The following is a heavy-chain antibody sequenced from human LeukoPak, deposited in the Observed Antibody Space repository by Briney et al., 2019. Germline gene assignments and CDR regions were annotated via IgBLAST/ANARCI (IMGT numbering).Heavy chain of an antibody. J-gene: IGHJ5*02. CDR3: ARQGGYCSSTSCPNWFDP. V-gene: IGHV1-18*01. D-gene: IGHD2-2*01. CDR2: ISAYNGNT. Sequence: ASVKVSRKASGYTFTSYGISWVRQAPGQGLEWMGWISAYNGNTNYAQKLQGRVTMTTDTSTSTAYMELRSLRSDDTAVYYCARQGGYCSSTSCPNWFDPWGQGTLVTVSS. CDR1: GYTFTSYG.